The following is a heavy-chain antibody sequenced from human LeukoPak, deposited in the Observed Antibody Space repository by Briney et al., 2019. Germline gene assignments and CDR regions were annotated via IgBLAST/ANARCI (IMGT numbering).Heavy chain of an antibody. CDR1: GGSISSYY. V-gene: IGHV4-4*07. CDR3: ARDKVVSADNWFDP. Sequence: SETLSLTCTVSGGSISSYYWSWIRQPAGKGLEWIGRIYTGGSTNYNPSLKSRVTMSVDTSKNQFSLKLSSVTAADTAVYYCARDKVVSADNWFDPWGQGTLVTVSS. CDR2: IYTGGST. D-gene: IGHD3-22*01. J-gene: IGHJ5*02.